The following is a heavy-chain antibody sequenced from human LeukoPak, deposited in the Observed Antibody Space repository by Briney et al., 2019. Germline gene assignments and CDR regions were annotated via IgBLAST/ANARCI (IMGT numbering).Heavy chain of an antibody. CDR3: ARTTEGGYSYGYFYYYYMDV. CDR2: IYYSGST. V-gene: IGHV4-61*01. J-gene: IGHJ6*03. CDR1: GGSISTTSYY. D-gene: IGHD5-18*01. Sequence: SETLSLTCTVSGGSISTTSYYWSWIRQPPGKGLEWIGYIYYSGSTNYKSSLKSRVTISVDTSKNQFSLKLSSVTAADTAVYYCARTTEGGYSYGYFYYYYMDVWGKGTTVTISS.